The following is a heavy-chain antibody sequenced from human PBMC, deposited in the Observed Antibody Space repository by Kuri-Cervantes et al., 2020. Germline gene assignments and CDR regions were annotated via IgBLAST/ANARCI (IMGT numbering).Heavy chain of an antibody. J-gene: IGHJ6*02. Sequence: SGPTLVKPTQTLSLTCTFSVISLSTSGMCVSWIRQHPGKGMEWIGYIYYSGSTYYNPSLKSRVTISVDTSKNQFSLKLSSVTAADTAVYYCARDRGIVVPDYYYYGMDVWGQGTTVTVSS. V-gene: IGHV4-31*03. D-gene: IGHD2-15*01. CDR1: VISLSTSGMC. CDR3: ARDRGIVVPDYYYYGMDV. CDR2: IYYSGST.